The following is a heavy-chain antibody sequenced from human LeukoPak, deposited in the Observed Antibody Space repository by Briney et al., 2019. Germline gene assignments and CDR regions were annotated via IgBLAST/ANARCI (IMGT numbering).Heavy chain of an antibody. J-gene: IGHJ6*04. V-gene: IGHV3-53*01. Sequence: QPGGSLRLSCAASGFTVSSNYMSWVRQAPGKGLEWVSVIYSGGSTYYADSVKGRFTISRDNSKNTLYLQMNSLSAEDTAVYYCARDATYYYYGMDVWGKGTTVTVSS. CDR1: GFTVSSNY. CDR3: ARDATYYYYGMDV. CDR2: IYSGGST.